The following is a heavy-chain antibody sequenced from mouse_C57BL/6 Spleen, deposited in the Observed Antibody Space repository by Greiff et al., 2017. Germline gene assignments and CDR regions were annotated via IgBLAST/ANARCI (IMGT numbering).Heavy chain of an antibody. CDR3: ARTSNWDGPYFDY. Sequence: VQLQQPGAELVKPGASVKLSCKASGYTFTSYWMHWVKQRPGQGLEWIGMIHPNSGSTNYNEKFKSKATLTVDKSSSTAYMQLSSLTSEDSAVYYCARTSNWDGPYFDYWGQGTTLTVSS. CDR2: IHPNSGST. D-gene: IGHD4-1*01. V-gene: IGHV1-64*01. CDR1: GYTFTSYW. J-gene: IGHJ2*01.